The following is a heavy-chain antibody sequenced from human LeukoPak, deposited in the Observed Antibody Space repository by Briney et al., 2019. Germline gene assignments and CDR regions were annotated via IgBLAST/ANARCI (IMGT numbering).Heavy chain of an antibody. Sequence: PGGSLRLSCAASGFSFSSYGMHWVRQAPANGLEWVAPIWYDGSNKYYVDSVKGRFTISRDNSKNTLYLQMNSLRAEDTAVYYCARSYWNDHFDYWGQGTLVTVSS. V-gene: IGHV3-33*01. CDR3: ARSYWNDHFDY. D-gene: IGHD1-1*01. J-gene: IGHJ4*02. CDR2: IWYDGSNK. CDR1: GFSFSSYG.